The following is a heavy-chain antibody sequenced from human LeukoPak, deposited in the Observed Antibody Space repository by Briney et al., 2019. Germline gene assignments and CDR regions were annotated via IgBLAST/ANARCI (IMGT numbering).Heavy chain of an antibody. CDR1: GGSISSGSYY. CDR3: ARGPDFWSGKNWFDP. Sequence: SETLSLTCTVSGGSISSGSYYWSWIRQPAGKGLEWIGRIYTSGSTNYNPSLKSRVTISVDTSKNQFSLKLSSVTAADTAVYYCARGPDFWSGKNWFDPWGQGTLVTVSS. V-gene: IGHV4-61*02. D-gene: IGHD3-3*01. CDR2: IYTSGST. J-gene: IGHJ5*02.